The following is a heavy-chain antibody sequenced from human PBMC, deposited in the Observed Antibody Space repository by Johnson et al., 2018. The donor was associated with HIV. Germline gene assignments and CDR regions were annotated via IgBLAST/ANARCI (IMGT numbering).Heavy chain of an antibody. V-gene: IGHV3-30-3*01. D-gene: IGHD3-22*01. CDR3: AKGTYYYDSSGYNDAFDM. CDR1: AFTFSSYA. J-gene: IGHJ3*02. Sequence: QVQLVESGGDLVKPGGSLRLSCAASAFTFSSYAMHWVRQAPGKGLEWVALISYDGSNKYYADSVKGRFTISRDNSKNTLYLQMNSLRAEDTAVFYCAKGTYYYDSSGYNDAFDMWGQGTMVTVSS. CDR2: ISYDGSNK.